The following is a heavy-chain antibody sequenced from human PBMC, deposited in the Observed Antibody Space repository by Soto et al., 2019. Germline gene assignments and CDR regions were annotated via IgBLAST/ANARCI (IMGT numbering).Heavy chain of an antibody. CDR3: ASAVFRALGVVRPVDS. D-gene: IGHD3-3*01. J-gene: IGHJ4*02. CDR1: GFTVSDNY. CDR2: IYKSGTT. Sequence: EVQLVASGGGLIQPGGSLTLSCAASGFTVSDNYMTWVRQAPGKGLEWVSLIYKSGTTYYADSVKGRLTFSRDNSRNTVHLQMNSLRAEDTAVYYCASAVFRALGVVRPVDSWGQGTLVTVSS. V-gene: IGHV3-53*01.